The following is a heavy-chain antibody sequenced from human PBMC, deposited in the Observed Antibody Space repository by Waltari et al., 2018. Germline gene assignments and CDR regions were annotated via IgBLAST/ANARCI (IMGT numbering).Heavy chain of an antibody. CDR1: GGTFGTYA. J-gene: IGHJ3*02. Sequence: QVQLVQSGAEVKQPGASVKVPCTASGGTFGTYAITWVRQAPGQGLEWRGGVIPSFGTPNDAPKIQGRVTVSADPSTSTAYLEVRRLISEDTAVYYCAKREIGYAFDIWGHGTMVTVSS. D-gene: IGHD1-26*01. CDR2: VIPSFGTP. CDR3: AKREIGYAFDI. V-gene: IGHV1-69*12.